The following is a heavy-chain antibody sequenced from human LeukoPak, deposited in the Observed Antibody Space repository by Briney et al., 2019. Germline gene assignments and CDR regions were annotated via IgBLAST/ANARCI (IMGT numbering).Heavy chain of an antibody. CDR1: GFTFSTYW. D-gene: IGHD3-9*01. CDR2: IGGDGTST. V-gene: IGHV3-74*01. Sequence: GGSLGLSCVASGFTFSTYWMHWVRQAPGKGLVWVSRIGGDGTSTNYADSVKGRFTISRDNAKNTVYLQMSSLRAEDTAVYYCATLTRYSGLDVWGQGTTVTVSS. CDR3: ATLTRYSGLDV. J-gene: IGHJ6*02.